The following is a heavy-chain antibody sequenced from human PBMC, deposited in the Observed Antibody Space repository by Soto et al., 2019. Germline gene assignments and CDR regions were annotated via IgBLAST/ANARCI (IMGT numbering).Heavy chain of an antibody. CDR2: MNPNSGNT. V-gene: IGHV1-8*01. J-gene: IGHJ3*02. Sequence: ASVKVSCKASGYTFPSYDINWVRQTTGQGLEWMGWMNPNSGNTGYAQKFQGRVTMTRDTSISTAYMELSRLRSDDTGVYYCAATRAYYYDSSGTDAFDIWGQGTMVTVSS. CDR1: GYTFPSYD. D-gene: IGHD3-22*01. CDR3: AATRAYYYDSSGTDAFDI.